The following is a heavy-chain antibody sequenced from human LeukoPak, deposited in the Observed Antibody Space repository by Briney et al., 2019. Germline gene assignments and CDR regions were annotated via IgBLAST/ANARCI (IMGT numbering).Heavy chain of an antibody. CDR2: INSSSRYI. V-gene: IGHV3-21*01. CDR3: ARSRGYSYDDRSEYFDL. J-gene: IGHJ2*01. D-gene: IGHD5-18*01. Sequence: GGSLRLSCAASGFTFSSYSMDSVRQAPGKGLEWVSSINSSSRYIYYADSVKGRSTMSRDNAKNSLYLQMNSLRAEDTAVYYCARSRGYSYDDRSEYFDLWGRGTLVTVSS. CDR1: GFTFSSYS.